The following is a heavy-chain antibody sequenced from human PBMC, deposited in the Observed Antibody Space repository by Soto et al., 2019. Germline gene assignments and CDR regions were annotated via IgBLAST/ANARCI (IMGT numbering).Heavy chain of an antibody. CDR1: GFSLSTSGVG. V-gene: IGHV2-5*02. CDR3: AHSYSSGWYGWFDP. J-gene: IGHJ5*02. D-gene: IGHD6-19*01. CDR2: IYWDDDK. Sequence: QITLKESGPPLVKPTQTLTLTCTFSGFSLSTSGVGVGWIRQPPGKALEWLALIYWDDDKRYSPSLKSRLTITKDTSQNQVVLTMTNMDPVDTATYYCAHSYSSGWYGWFDPWGQGTLVTVSS.